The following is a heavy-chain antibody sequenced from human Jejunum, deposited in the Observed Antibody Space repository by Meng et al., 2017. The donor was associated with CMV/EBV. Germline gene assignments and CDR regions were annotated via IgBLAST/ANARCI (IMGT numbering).Heavy chain of an antibody. CDR1: GASISSGDYF. CDR3: ATRIPDTRGYYYGVFDF. J-gene: IGHJ4*02. V-gene: IGHV4-30-4*08. CDR2: IYYNGRT. Sequence: QGQPPEAGPGLAKPSQTLSVTCTVSGASISSGDYFWTWLRQPPGKGLEWIGYIYYNGRTDYNPSLESRVTISLDTSKNQFSLKLTSITVADTAVYYCATRIPDTRGYYYGVFDFWGQGALVTVSS. D-gene: IGHD3-22*01.